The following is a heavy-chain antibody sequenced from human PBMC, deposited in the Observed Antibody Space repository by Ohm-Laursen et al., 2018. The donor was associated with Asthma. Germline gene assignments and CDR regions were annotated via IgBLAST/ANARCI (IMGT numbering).Heavy chain of an antibody. CDR2: MSYRGGI. V-gene: IGHV4-61*01. CDR3: ARLDWVQSMFDT. Sequence: SETLSLTCAVSGASVGDSTWSWSWIRQPPGSELEFIAYMSYRGGINYNPSLQSRVTLSIDTSKNEVSLRLISVTAADKALYFCARLDWVQSMFDTWGQGNLVTVSS. D-gene: IGHD3-9*01. J-gene: IGHJ5*02. CDR1: GASVGDSTWS.